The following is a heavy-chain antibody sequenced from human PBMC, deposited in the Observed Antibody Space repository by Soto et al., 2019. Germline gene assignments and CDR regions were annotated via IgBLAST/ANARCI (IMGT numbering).Heavy chain of an antibody. CDR3: ARSKLATTLDGTSVAFDI. J-gene: IGHJ3*02. Sequence: SETLSLTCTVSGGSISSGGYYWSWIRQHPGKGLEWIGYIYYSGSTYYNPSLKSRVTISVDTSKNQFSLKLSSVTAADTAVYYCARSKLATTLDGTSVAFDIWGQGTMVTVSS. D-gene: IGHD1-26*01. V-gene: IGHV4-31*03. CDR2: IYYSGST. CDR1: GGSISSGGYY.